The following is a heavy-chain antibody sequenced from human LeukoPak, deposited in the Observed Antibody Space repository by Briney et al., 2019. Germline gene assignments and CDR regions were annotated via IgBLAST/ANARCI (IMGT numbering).Heavy chain of an antibody. CDR3: TRGLLWFGELSHTDKD. CDR1: GYTFTSNY. J-gene: IGHJ4*02. Sequence: ASVKVSCKAFGYTFTSNYMHWVRQAPGQGLEWMGIINPSGGSTSYAQKFQGRVTMTRDMSTSTVYMELSSLRSEDTAVYYCTRGLLWFGELSHTDKDWGQGTLVTVSP. V-gene: IGHV1-46*01. CDR2: INPSGGST. D-gene: IGHD3-10*01.